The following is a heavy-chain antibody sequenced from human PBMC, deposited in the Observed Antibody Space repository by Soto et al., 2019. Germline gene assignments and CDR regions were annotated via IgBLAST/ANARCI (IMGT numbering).Heavy chain of an antibody. CDR3: ASNSPLLLRPEYFDY. J-gene: IGHJ4*02. Sequence: PSETLSLTCIVSGDSVSSGGYYWSWIRQHPGKGLEWIGYIYSNGFTYYNPSLESRVTISVDTSKNQFSLKLSSVTAADTAVYYCASNSPLLLRPEYFDYWGQGTLVTVSS. V-gene: IGHV4-30-4*08. D-gene: IGHD3-22*01. CDR1: GDSVSSGGYY. CDR2: IYSNGFT.